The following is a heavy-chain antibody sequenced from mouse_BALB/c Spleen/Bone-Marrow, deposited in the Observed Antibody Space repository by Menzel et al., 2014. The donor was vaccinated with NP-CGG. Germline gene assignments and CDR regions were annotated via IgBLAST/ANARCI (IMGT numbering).Heavy chain of an antibody. J-gene: IGHJ2*01. Sequence: VQLQQSGAELVKPGASVKLSCKTSGYTFTSYWIQWVKQRPGQGLGWIGEIFPGTGTTYYNEKFKGKATLTIDTSSSTPYMQPSSLPSGASAFYFCTSRDSSGYVPDYWGQGTTLTVSS. D-gene: IGHD3-2*01. V-gene: IGHV1S132*01. CDR1: GYTFTSYW. CDR2: IFPGTGTT. CDR3: TSRDSSGYVPDY.